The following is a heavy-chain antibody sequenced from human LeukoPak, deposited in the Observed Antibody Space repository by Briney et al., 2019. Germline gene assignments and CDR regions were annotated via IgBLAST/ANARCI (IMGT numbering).Heavy chain of an antibody. CDR2: IYSGGNT. J-gene: IGHJ4*02. CDR1: GFTVSSNY. V-gene: IGHV3-66*01. Sequence: GGSLRLSCAASGFTVSSNYMSWVRQAPGKGLEWVSVIYSGGNTYHADSVKGRFTISRDNSKNMLYLQMNSLRVEDTAVYYCARGPHRITGTTESLDYWGQGTLVTVSS. CDR3: ARGPHRITGTTESLDY. D-gene: IGHD1-7*01.